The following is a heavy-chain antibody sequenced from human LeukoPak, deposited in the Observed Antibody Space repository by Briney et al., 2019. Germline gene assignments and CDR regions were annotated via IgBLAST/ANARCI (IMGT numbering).Heavy chain of an antibody. CDR1: GFTFSSYA. Sequence: GGSLRLSCAASGFTFSSYAMSWVRQAPGKGLEWVSGMSSSGLSTYYTDSVKGRFTISRDNSKSTLFLQMNSLRTEDTALYYWVKVGFNGWYYFDPWGQGTLVTVSS. D-gene: IGHD6-19*01. CDR2: MSSSGLST. CDR3: VKVGFNGWYYFDP. J-gene: IGHJ4*02. V-gene: IGHV3-23*01.